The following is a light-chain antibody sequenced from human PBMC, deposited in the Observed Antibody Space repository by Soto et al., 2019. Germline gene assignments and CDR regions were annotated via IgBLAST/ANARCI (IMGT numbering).Light chain of an antibody. CDR2: GNI. Sequence: QSVLTQPPSVSGAPGQRVAISCAGTSSNIGAGYDVHWYQHLPGTAPKLLIFGNINPPSGVPDRFSGSKSGTSASLAITGLQAADEGYYNCQTYDTGVSGSIFGGGTKLTVL. CDR1: SSNIGAGYD. CDR3: QTYDTGVSGSI. V-gene: IGLV1-40*01. J-gene: IGLJ2*01.